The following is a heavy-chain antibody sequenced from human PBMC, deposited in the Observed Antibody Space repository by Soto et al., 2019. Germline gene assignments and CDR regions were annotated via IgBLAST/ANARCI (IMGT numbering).Heavy chain of an antibody. Sequence: GGSLRLSCAASGFTFSSYAMHWVRQAPGKGLEWVAVISYDGSNKYYADSVKGRFTISRDNSKNTLYLQMNSLRAEDTAVYYYARGHYDFWSGHTFYYYGMDVWGQGTTVTVSS. V-gene: IGHV3-30-3*01. CDR1: GFTFSSYA. CDR3: ARGHYDFWSGHTFYYYGMDV. CDR2: ISYDGSNK. J-gene: IGHJ6*02. D-gene: IGHD3-3*01.